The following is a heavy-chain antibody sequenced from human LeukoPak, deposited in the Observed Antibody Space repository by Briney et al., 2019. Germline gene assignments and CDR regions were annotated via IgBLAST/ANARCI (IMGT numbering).Heavy chain of an antibody. CDR3: ARAGIAARPPYYYYYYMDV. CDR1: GGTFSNYA. V-gene: IGHV1-69*05. J-gene: IGHJ6*03. D-gene: IGHD6-6*01. Sequence: SVKVSCXASGGTFSNYAISWVRQARGQGLEWMERIIPIFGTANYAQKFQGRVTITTDESTSTAYMELSSLRSEDTAVYYCARAGIAARPPYYYYYYMDVWGKGTTVTVSS. CDR2: IIPIFGTA.